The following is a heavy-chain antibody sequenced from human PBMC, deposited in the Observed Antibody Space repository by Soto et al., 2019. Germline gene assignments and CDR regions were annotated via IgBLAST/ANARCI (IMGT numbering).Heavy chain of an antibody. CDR3: AKRGGSGWGFHDC. J-gene: IGHJ4*02. CDR2: IGTGGGNT. CDR1: GFTFSTYA. V-gene: IGHV3-23*01. D-gene: IGHD6-19*01. Sequence: PGGSLRLSCAASGFTFSTYAMSWVRQAPGKGLEWVSTIGTGGGNTYYADSVKGRFTISRDNSENTLYLQMNSLTAEDTALYDCAKRGGSGWGFHDCWGRGALVTVSS.